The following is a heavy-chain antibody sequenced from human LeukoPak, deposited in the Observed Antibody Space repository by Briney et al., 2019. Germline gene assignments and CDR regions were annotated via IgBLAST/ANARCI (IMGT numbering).Heavy chain of an antibody. D-gene: IGHD2-2*01. Sequence: PGGSLRLSCAASGFTFSSYWMYWVRQAPGKGLVWVSRINSDGSSTSYADSVKGRCSISRDNAKNTLYLQMNSLRAGDTAVYYCARSPVEVDGFDIWGQGTMVTVSS. V-gene: IGHV3-74*01. J-gene: IGHJ3*02. CDR1: GFTFSSYW. CDR3: ARSPVEVDGFDI. CDR2: INSDGSST.